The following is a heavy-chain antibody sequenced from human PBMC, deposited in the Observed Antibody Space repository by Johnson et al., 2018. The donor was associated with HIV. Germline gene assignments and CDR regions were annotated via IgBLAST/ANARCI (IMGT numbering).Heavy chain of an antibody. J-gene: IGHJ3*01. CDR2: INWNGGST. CDR1: GFTFDDYG. D-gene: IGHD3-22*01. CDR3: ARDTYYYDTSGYLIRPRAFDV. V-gene: IGHV3-20*04. Sequence: VQLVESGGGVVRPGGSLRLSCAASGFTFDDYGVSWVRQAPGKGLEWVSGINWNGGSTDYADSVKGRFTISRDNAKNSLYLQMNSLRAEDTALYYCARDTYYYDTSGYLIRPRAFDVWGKGTMVTVSS.